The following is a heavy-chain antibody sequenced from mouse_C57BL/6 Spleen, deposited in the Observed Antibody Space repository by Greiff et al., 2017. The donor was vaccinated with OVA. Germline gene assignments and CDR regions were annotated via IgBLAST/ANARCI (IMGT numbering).Heavy chain of an antibody. Sequence: QVQLQQPGAELVMPGASVKLSCKASGYTFTSYWMHWVKQRPGQGLEWIGEIDPSDSYTNYNQKFKGKSTLTVDKSSSTAYMQLSSLTSEDSAGYYCARNDYDGGGFDYWGQGTTLTVSS. D-gene: IGHD2-4*01. CDR3: ARNDYDGGGFDY. CDR1: GYTFTSYW. V-gene: IGHV1-69*01. J-gene: IGHJ2*01. CDR2: IDPSDSYT.